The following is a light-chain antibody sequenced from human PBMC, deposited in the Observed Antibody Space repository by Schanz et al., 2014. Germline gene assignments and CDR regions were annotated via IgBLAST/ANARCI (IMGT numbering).Light chain of an antibody. CDR2: SIS. J-gene: IGLJ3*02. CDR3: LLYYGGSQV. V-gene: IGLV7-43*01. Sequence: QAVVTQEPSLTVSPGGTVTLTCASSTGAVTSGYYPNWFQQKPGQAPRALIHSISNKHSWTPARFSGSLLGGKAALTLSGVQPEDEAEYYCLLYYGGSQVFGGGTKLTVL. CDR1: TGAVTSGYY.